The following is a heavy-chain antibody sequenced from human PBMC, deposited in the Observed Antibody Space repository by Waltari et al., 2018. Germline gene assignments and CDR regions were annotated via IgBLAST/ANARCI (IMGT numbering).Heavy chain of an antibody. V-gene: IGHV3-48*01. Sequence: EVQLVESGGGLVQPGGSLRLSCAASGFTFSSYSMNWVRQAPGKGLEWVSYISSSSSTIYYADAGKGRFTISRDNAKSSLYLQMNSLRAEDTAVYYCATAGGFGEYWGQGTLVTVSS. CDR1: GFTFSSYS. D-gene: IGHD3-10*01. J-gene: IGHJ4*02. CDR2: ISSSSSTI. CDR3: ATAGGFGEY.